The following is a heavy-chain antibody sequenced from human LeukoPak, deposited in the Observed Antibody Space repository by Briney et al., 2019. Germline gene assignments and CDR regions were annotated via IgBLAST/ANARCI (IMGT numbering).Heavy chain of an antibody. V-gene: IGHV3-30*03. J-gene: IGHJ4*02. CDR3: ARACGDYVKALGY. D-gene: IGHD4-17*01. CDR2: ISYDGSNK. CDR1: GFTFSSYS. Sequence: GGSLRLSCAASGFTFSSYSMNWVRQAPGKGLEWVAVISYDGSNKYYADSVKGRFTISRDNSKNTLYLQMNSLRAEDTAVYYCARACGDYVKALGYWGQGTLVTVSS.